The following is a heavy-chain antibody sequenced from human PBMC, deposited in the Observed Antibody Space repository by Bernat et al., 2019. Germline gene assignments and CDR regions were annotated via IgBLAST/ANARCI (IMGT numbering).Heavy chain of an antibody. CDR1: GFTFSNAW. Sequence: VQLVESGGGLVKPGGSLRLSCAASGFTFSNAWMNWVRQAPGKGLEWVGRIKSKTDGGTTDYAAPVKGRFTISRDDSKNTLYLQMNSLKTEDTAVYYCTTERGALWFGELLWVYWGQGTLVTVSS. CDR3: TTERGALWFGELLWVY. CDR2: IKSKTDGGTT. V-gene: IGHV3-15*07. J-gene: IGHJ4*02. D-gene: IGHD3-10*01.